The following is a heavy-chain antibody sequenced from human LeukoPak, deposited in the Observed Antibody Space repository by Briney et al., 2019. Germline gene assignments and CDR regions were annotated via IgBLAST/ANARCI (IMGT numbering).Heavy chain of an antibody. D-gene: IGHD2-15*01. J-gene: IGHJ6*03. CDR1: GFTFSSYG. CDR2: IEYDGRNK. V-gene: IGHV3-30*02. Sequence: AGGSLRLSCAASGFTFSSYGMHWVRQAPGKGLEWVTFIEYDGRNKYYADSVKGRFTLSRDNSRNTLYLQMNSLRAEDTAVYYCAKEGIQLLLFYYYVDVWGKGTTVTVSS. CDR3: AKEGIQLLLFYYYVDV.